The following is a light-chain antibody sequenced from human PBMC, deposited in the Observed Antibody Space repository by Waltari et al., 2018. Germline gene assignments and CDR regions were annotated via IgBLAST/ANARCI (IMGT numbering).Light chain of an antibody. CDR3: SSYTSSGTLV. V-gene: IGLV2-14*03. J-gene: IGLJ2*01. CDR1: SNDIGSSNY. CDR2: HVS. Sequence: QSALTQPASVSGSPGQSLTISCSGTSNDIGSSNYISWYQQHPGRAPKLIIYHVSDPPLGLANRFAGSKSGNTASLSISGLQAEDEADYYCSSYTSSGTLVFGGGTKLTVL.